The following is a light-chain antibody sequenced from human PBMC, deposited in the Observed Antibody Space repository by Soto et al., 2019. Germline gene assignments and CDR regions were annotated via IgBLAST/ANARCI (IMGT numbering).Light chain of an antibody. CDR1: HNIFSY. CDR3: QHYTLDPAS. Sequence: DIHMTQSPSTLSSSVGDRVTINXRASHNIFSYLPWYQQKPGXPPKXXXVNXSTLQRGGPPRFSGSGSVTEFTLPISSLQPDDFATYYCQHYTLDPASFGPGTKVDIK. J-gene: IGKJ3*01. CDR2: NXS. V-gene: IGKV1-5*01.